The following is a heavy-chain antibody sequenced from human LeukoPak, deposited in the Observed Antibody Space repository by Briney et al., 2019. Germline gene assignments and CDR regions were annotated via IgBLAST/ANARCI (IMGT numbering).Heavy chain of an antibody. J-gene: IGHJ5*02. CDR2: IKSKTDGGTT. V-gene: IGHV3-15*01. D-gene: IGHD6-13*01. Sequence: GGSLRLSCAASGFTFSSYWMSWVRQAPGKGLEWVGRIKSKTDGGTTDYAAPVKGRFTISRDDSKNTLYLQMNSLKTEDTAVYYCTTGPSSWYFPSDPWGQGTLVTVSS. CDR3: TTGPSSWYFPSDP. CDR1: GFTFSSYW.